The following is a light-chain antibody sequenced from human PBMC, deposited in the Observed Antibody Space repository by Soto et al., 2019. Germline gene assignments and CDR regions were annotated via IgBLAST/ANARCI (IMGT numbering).Light chain of an antibody. CDR2: KAA. Sequence: DIQMTQSPSTLSASVGDRVTIACPASPSITAWLAGYQQRPGQAPEFLIFKAANLDSGVPARFHSSGAGTEVTLTISSQRPDDFGTYNCQQQDTLPPTVGQGTKEHIK. V-gene: IGKV1-5*03. CDR3: QQQDTLPPT. J-gene: IGKJ1*01. CDR1: PSITAW.